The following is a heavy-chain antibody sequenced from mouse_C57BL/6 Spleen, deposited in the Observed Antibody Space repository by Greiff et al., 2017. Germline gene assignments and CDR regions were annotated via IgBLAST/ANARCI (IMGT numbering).Heavy chain of an antibody. CDR1: GYTFTSYW. Sequence: EVQLQQSGTVLARPGASVKMSCKTSGYTFTSYWMHWVKQRPGQGLEWIGAIYPGNSDTSYNQKFKGKAKLTAVTSASTAYMELSSLTNEDSAVYYCTRDHCGSSHWYFVVGGTGTTVTVAS. D-gene: IGHD1-1*01. V-gene: IGHV1-5*01. CDR3: TRDHCGSSHWYFVV. CDR2: IYPGNSDT. J-gene: IGHJ1*03.